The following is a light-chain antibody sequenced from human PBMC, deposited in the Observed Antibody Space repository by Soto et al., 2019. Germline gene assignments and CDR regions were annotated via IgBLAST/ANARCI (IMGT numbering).Light chain of an antibody. Sequence: VLTQPPSASGTPGQRVTISCSGSRFNIGRNTVNWYQQLPGSAPKLLIYSNNQRPSGVPDRFSGSRSGTSASLAISGLQSEDEADYYCAAWDDSLNGVVFGGGTKLTVL. J-gene: IGLJ2*01. CDR2: SNN. CDR1: RFNIGRNT. V-gene: IGLV1-44*01. CDR3: AAWDDSLNGVV.